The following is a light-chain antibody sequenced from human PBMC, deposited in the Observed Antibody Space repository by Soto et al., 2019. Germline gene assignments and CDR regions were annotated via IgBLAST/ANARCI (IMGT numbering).Light chain of an antibody. V-gene: IGLV1-40*01. Sequence: QSALTQPPSVSGAPGLSVTISCTGSSSSIGAGYDVHWYQQLPQTAPKLLIYDNNNRPSGVPDRFSGSQSGTSASLAITGLQAEDEADYYCQSYDSSLSGWVFGGGTQLTVL. CDR2: DNN. CDR1: SSSIGAGYD. CDR3: QSYDSSLSGWV. J-gene: IGLJ3*02.